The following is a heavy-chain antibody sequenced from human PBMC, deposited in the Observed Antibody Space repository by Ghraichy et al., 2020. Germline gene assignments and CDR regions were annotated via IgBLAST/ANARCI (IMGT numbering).Heavy chain of an antibody. V-gene: IGHV4-61*02. CDR2: IYHNDIS. D-gene: IGHD1-26*01. J-gene: IGHJ3*02. Sequence: TLSLTCNVSGASITSGNHYWSVLRQPAGKRMEWIGRIYHNDISDFNPSLKSRVTMSVDTSTNQFSLRLTSVTAADTAVYYCARGRPPQSGSYPDAFDIWGQGTMITVSS. CDR1: GASITSGNHY. CDR3: ARGRPPQSGSYPDAFDI.